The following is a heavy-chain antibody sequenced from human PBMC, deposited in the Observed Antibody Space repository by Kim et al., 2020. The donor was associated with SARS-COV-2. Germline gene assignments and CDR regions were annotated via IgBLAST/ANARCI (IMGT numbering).Heavy chain of an antibody. D-gene: IGHD1-26*01. CDR3: AIALPAARTYAHLDY. CDR2: ISSSSSYT. J-gene: IGHJ4*01. CDR1: GFTFSDYY. Sequence: GGSLRLSCAASGFTFSDYYLSWIRQAPGKVLEWVSYISSSSSYTNSAYSVKVRFTISIANANNSLYLQMNSLRAQATAATDLAIALPAARTYAHLDYCG. V-gene: IGHV3-11*05.